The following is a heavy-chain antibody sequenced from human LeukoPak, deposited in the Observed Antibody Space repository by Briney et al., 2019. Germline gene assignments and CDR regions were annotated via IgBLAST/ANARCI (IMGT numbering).Heavy chain of an antibody. CDR2: ISSSSSYI. J-gene: IGHJ5*02. D-gene: IGHD1-26*01. Sequence: GGSLRLSCAAPGFTFSSYSMNWVRQAPGKGLEWVSSISSSSSYIYYADSVKGRFTISRDNAKNSLYLQMNSLRAEDTAVYYCARQGIVGAYNWFDPWGQGTLVTVSS. CDR1: GFTFSSYS. CDR3: ARQGIVGAYNWFDP. V-gene: IGHV3-21*01.